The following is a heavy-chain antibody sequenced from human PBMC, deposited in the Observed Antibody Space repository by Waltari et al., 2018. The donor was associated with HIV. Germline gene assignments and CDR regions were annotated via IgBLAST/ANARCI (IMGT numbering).Heavy chain of an antibody. CDR3: ARGDSSGYHADY. CDR2: ISAYNGNT. CDR1: GSTFTSYG. V-gene: IGHV1-18*01. D-gene: IGHD3-22*01. J-gene: IGHJ4*02. Sequence: QVQLVQSGAEVKKPVDSVMVSCKASGSTFTSYGISWVRQAPGQGLEWMGWISAYNGNTNYAQKLQGRVTMTTDTSTSTAYMELRGLRSDDTAVYYCARGDSSGYHADYWDQGTLVTVSS.